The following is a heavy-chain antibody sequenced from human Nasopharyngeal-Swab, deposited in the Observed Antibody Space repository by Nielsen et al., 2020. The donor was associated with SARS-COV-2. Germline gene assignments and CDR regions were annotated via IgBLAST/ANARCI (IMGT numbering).Heavy chain of an antibody. CDR3: ARSGDDFWSGYFDY. CDR1: GGSVSSGSYY. Sequence: SETLSLTCTVSGGSVSSGSYYWSWIRQPPGKGLEWIGYIYYSGSTNYNPSLKSRVTISVDTFKNQFSLKLSSVTAADTAVYYCARSGDDFWSGYFDYWGQGTLVTVSS. D-gene: IGHD3-3*01. J-gene: IGHJ4*02. V-gene: IGHV4-61*01. CDR2: IYYSGST.